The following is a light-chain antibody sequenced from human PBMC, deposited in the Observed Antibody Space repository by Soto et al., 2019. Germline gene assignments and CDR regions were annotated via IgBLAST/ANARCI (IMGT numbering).Light chain of an antibody. V-gene: IGKV3-15*01. Sequence: IVMTQSPATLSVSPGERANLSCRASQSVGTKLAWYQQTPGQAPRLLIYGASNRATGAPARISGSVSGTEFTLTIASLQYEDFAVYYCQQYSSWLWTFGQGTKVDIK. J-gene: IGKJ1*01. CDR2: GAS. CDR1: QSVGTK. CDR3: QQYSSWLWT.